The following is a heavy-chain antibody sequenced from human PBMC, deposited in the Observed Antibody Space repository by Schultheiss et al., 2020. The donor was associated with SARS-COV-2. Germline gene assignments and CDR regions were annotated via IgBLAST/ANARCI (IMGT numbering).Heavy chain of an antibody. V-gene: IGHV6-1*01. CDR3: AREEQGSMVRGVMNY. Sequence: SETLSLTCAISGDSVSSNSAAWNWIRQSPSRGLEWLGRTYYRSKWYYDYALSVESRITINPDTSKNQFSLQLNSVTPEDTAVYYCAREEQGSMVRGVMNYWGQGTLVTVSS. D-gene: IGHD3-10*01. CDR1: GDSVSSNSAA. J-gene: IGHJ4*02. CDR2: TYYRSKWYY.